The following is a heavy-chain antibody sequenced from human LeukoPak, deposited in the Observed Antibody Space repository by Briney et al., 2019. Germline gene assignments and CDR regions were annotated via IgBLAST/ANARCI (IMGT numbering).Heavy chain of an antibody. CDR1: GYSISSGYY. J-gene: IGHJ4*02. CDR3: ARGERWELLNSFDY. CDR2: IYYSGST. D-gene: IGHD1-26*01. V-gene: IGHV4-61*01. Sequence: EPSETLSLTCTVSGYSISSGYYWSWIRQPPGKELEWIGYIYYSGSTNYNPSLKSRVTISVDTSKNQFSLKLSSVTAADTAVYYCARGERWELLNSFDYWGQGTLVTVSS.